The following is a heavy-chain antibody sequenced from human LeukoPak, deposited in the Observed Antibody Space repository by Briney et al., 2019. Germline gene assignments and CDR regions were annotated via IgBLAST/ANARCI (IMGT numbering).Heavy chain of an antibody. CDR2: IRSKAYGGTT. D-gene: IGHD5-12*01. Sequence: GGSLRLSCTASGFNFGDYAMSWFRQAPGKGLEWVGFIRSKAYGGTTEYAASVKGRFTISRDDSKSIAYLQMNSLKTEDTAVYYCTRDSAIGWLREINDYWGQGTLVTVSS. J-gene: IGHJ4*02. CDR3: TRDSAIGWLREINDY. V-gene: IGHV3-49*03. CDR1: GFNFGDYA.